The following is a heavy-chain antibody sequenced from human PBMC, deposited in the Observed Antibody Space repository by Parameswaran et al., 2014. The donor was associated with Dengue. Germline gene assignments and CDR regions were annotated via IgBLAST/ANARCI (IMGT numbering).Heavy chain of an antibody. Sequence: WVRQAPGQGLEWMGWINPNSGGTNYAQKFQGRVTMTRDTSISTAYMELSRLRSDDTAVYYCAREVPHCSGGSCYSNYYYYGMDVWGQGPRSPSP. CDR3: AREVPHCSGGSCYSNYYYYGMDV. V-gene: IGHV1-2*02. D-gene: IGHD2-15*01. J-gene: IGHJ6*02. CDR2: INPNSGGT.